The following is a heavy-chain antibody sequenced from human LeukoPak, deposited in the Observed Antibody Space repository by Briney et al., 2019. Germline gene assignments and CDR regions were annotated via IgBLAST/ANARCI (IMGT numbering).Heavy chain of an antibody. CDR2: IYHSGST. CDR3: ARQTYYDFWSGYYYYFDY. CDR1: GGSISGSTYY. J-gene: IGHJ4*02. D-gene: IGHD3-3*01. V-gene: IGHV4-39*01. Sequence: SETLPLTCTVSGGSISGSTYYWGWIRQPPGKGLEWIGSIYHSGSTYYNPSLKSRVTISVDTSKNQFSLKLSSVTAADTAVYYCARQTYYDFWSGYYYYFDYWGQGTLVTVSS.